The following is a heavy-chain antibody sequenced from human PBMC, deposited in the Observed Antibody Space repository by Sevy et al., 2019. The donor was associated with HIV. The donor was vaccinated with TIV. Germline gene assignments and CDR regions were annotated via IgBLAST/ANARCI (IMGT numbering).Heavy chain of an antibody. V-gene: IGHV3-30-3*01. CDR1: GFTFSSYA. CDR2: ISYDGTNK. D-gene: IGHD4-17*01. J-gene: IGHJ5*02. Sequence: GGSLRLSCAASGFTFSSYAMHWVRQAPGKGLEWVAVISYDGTNKYYADSVKGRFTISRDNSKKILYVQMNSLRGEDTAVYYCARDQHDYAGNVRTGWFDPXGQGTLVTVSS. CDR3: ARDQHDYAGNVRTGWFDP.